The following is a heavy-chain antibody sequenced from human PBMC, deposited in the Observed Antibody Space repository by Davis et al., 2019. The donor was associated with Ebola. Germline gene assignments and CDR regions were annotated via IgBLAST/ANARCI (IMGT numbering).Heavy chain of an antibody. Sequence: ASVKVSCKASGYTFVDYYIHWVRQAPGQGLEWVGRINPRSGGTHYAQKFRGRVTMTSDTSLTTVQMELSSLVSDAAILYYCARSPLAGTDQHFDLWGQGTLVIVSS. CDR3: ARSPLAGTDQHFDL. CDR2: INPRSGGT. V-gene: IGHV1-2*05. CDR1: GYTFVDYY. J-gene: IGHJ4*02. D-gene: IGHD1-7*01.